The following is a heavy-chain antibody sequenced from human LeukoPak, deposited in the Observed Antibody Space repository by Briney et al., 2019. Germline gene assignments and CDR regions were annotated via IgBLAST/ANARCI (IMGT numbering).Heavy chain of an antibody. J-gene: IGHJ4*02. D-gene: IGHD1-14*01. V-gene: IGHV5-51*01. CDR3: ARQPEYEDYDY. CDR2: IYPGDSDT. Sequence: GESLKISCKGSGYSFTSYWIGWVRHMPGKGLEWMGIIYPGDSDTRYSPSFQGQVTISAHKSISTAYLQWSSLKASDTAMYYCARQPEYEDYDYWGQGTLVTVSS. CDR1: GYSFTSYW.